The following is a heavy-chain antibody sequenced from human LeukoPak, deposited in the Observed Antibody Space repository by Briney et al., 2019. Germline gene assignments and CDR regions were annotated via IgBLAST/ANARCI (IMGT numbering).Heavy chain of an antibody. CDR1: GGSISGYH. V-gene: IGHV4-59*08. J-gene: IGHJ3*02. CDR3: ARLDRPGGRTGDVFDI. CDR2: IDYTWNT. D-gene: IGHD3-22*01. Sequence: SETLSLTCTVSGGSISGYHWSWFWQPPRKGLEWIGYIDYTWNTNYSPSLKSRVTMSLDMSKNQFSLEMSSVTAADTAMFYCARLDRPGGRTGDVFDIWGQGTMVTVSS.